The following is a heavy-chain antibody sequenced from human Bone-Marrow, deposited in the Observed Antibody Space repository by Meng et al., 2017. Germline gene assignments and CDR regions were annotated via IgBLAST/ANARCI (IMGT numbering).Heavy chain of an antibody. D-gene: IGHD2-15*01. CDR3: ARGRVVAATNPKFDY. CDR2: INHSGST. Sequence: QVQLQQWGAGLLKPSETLSLTCAVYGGSFSGYYWSWIRQPLGKGLEWIGEINHSGSTNYNPSLKSRVTISVDTSKNQFSLKLSSVTAADTAVYYCARGRVVAATNPKFDYWGQGTLVTVSS. J-gene: IGHJ4*02. V-gene: IGHV4-34*01. CDR1: GGSFSGYY.